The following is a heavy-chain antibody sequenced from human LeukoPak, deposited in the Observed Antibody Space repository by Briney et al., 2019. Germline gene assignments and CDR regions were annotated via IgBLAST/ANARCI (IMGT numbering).Heavy chain of an antibody. V-gene: IGHV3-74*01. Sequence: GGSLRLSCAVSGFTFSSSWMHWVRQAPGKGLVWVSHIKTDGSTTAYADSVKGRFTISRDNAKNTLYLQMNSLRAEDTAVYYCAGDRATSYFDYWGQGALVTISS. D-gene: IGHD1-26*01. J-gene: IGHJ4*02. CDR1: GFTFSSSW. CDR3: AGDRATSYFDY. CDR2: IKTDGSTT.